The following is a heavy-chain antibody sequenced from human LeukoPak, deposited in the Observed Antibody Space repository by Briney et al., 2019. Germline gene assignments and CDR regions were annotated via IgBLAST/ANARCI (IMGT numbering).Heavy chain of an antibody. CDR1: GYTFTSYG. Sequence: EASVKVSCKASGYTFTSYGISWVRQAPGQGLEWMGWISAYNGNTNYAQKFQGRVTITADESTSTAYMELSSLRSEDTAVYYCARSVDYYYMDVWGKGTTVTVSS. J-gene: IGHJ6*03. CDR3: ARSVDYYYMDV. CDR2: ISAYNGNT. D-gene: IGHD2-2*01. V-gene: IGHV1-18*01.